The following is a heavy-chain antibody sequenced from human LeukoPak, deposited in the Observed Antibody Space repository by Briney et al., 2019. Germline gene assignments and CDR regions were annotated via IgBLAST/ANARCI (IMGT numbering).Heavy chain of an antibody. D-gene: IGHD2-2*01. CDR2: IMIGGDGK. V-gene: IGHV3-23*01. Sequence: GSLRLSCAGSGFTFNNYAMSWVRRAPRKGLEWVSTIMIGGDGKHYADSVKGRFTISRDRSESTLYLQMNGLRADDTAVYYCVRAAPRDCSPASXSLFDTWGQGXLVTVSS. CDR1: GFTFNNYA. CDR3: VRAAPRDCSPASXSLFDT. J-gene: IGHJ4*02.